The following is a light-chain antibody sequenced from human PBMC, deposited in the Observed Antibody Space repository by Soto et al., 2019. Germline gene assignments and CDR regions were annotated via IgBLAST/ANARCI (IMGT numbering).Light chain of an antibody. CDR1: TSNIGSRT. J-gene: IGLJ3*02. CDR2: ANN. V-gene: IGLV1-44*01. Sequence: QSVLTQPPSASGTPGQRVSISCSGSTSNIGSRTVNWYQQLPGTAPKLLIYANNQRPSWVPDRFSGSKSGTSASLAISGLQSEDEADYYCAAWDDSLNGWVFGGGTKLTVL. CDR3: AAWDDSLNGWV.